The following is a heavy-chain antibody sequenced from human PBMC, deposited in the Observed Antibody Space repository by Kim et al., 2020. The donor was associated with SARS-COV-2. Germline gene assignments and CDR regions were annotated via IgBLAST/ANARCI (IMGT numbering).Heavy chain of an antibody. CDR2: ICSGGST. D-gene: IGHD3-9*01. CDR3: ARADIVLTGYSDAFDI. Sequence: GGSLRLSCAASGFTVSSNYMSWVRQAPGKGLEWVAVICSGGSTYYAAYVEGGFTISSGDSKNTLYFQMNSLRSADTAVYYCARADIVLTGYSDAFDIWG. CDR1: GFTVSSNY. V-gene: IGHV3-66*01. J-gene: IGHJ3*02.